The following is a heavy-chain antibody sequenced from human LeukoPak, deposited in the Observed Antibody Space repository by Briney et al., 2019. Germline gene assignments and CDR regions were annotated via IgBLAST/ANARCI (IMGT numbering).Heavy chain of an antibody. CDR3: ASVQNDSSGYYYAEYFQH. CDR1: GGSISSYY. Sequence: SETLSLTCTVSGGSISSYYWSWIRQPPGKGLEWIGYIYYSGSTNYNPSLKSRVTISVDTSKYQFSLKLSSVTAADTAVYYCASVQNDSSGYYYAEYFQHWGQGTLVTVSS. D-gene: IGHD3-22*01. J-gene: IGHJ1*01. V-gene: IGHV4-59*01. CDR2: IYYSGST.